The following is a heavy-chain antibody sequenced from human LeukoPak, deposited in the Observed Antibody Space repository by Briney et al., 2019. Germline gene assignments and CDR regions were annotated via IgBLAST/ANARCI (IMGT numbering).Heavy chain of an antibody. CDR1: GFTFRDYY. J-gene: IGHJ4*02. D-gene: IGHD2-2*01. CDR3: AREEYQLLRVFDY. Sequence: GGSLRLSCAASGFTFRDYYMGWIRQAPGKGLEWISYISDRGSTIYYADSMKGRFTISRDNAKNSLYLQMNSLRAEDTAVYYCAREEYQLLRVFDYWGQGTLVTVSS. CDR2: ISDRGSTI. V-gene: IGHV3-11*04.